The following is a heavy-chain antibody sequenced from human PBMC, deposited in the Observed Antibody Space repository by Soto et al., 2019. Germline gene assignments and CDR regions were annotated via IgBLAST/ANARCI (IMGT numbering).Heavy chain of an antibody. CDR1: GGSISSGGYS. CDR2: IHQTGIT. J-gene: IGHJ4*02. Sequence: TLSLTCAVSGGSISSGGYSWSWIRQPPGKGLEWIGYIHQTGITYYNPSLKSRVTISLDRSNNQFSLNLSSVTAADTAVYFCARDRKESNYFDYWGQGTLVTVSS. CDR3: ARDRKESNYFDY. V-gene: IGHV4-30-2*01.